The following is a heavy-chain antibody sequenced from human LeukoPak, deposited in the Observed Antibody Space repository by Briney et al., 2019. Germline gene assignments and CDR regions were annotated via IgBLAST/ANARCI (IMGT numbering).Heavy chain of an antibody. CDR1: GGSISRHY. CDR3: AAKLGSSFDY. CDR2: IYYSGST. V-gene: IGHV4-59*08. Sequence: AETLSLTCTVSGGSISRHYWSWIRQPPGKGLEWIGNIYYSGSTNYNPSLRSRVTTSVDTSKNQFSLKLSSVTAADTAVYYCAAKLGSSFDYWGQGTLVTVSS. J-gene: IGHJ4*02. D-gene: IGHD3-10*01.